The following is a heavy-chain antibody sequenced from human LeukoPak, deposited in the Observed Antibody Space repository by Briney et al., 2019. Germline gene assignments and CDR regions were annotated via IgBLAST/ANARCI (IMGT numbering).Heavy chain of an antibody. D-gene: IGHD3-16*02. CDR2: ISGSGGST. Sequence: GGSLRLSCAASGFTFSSYAMSWVRQAPGKGLEWVSAISGSGGSTYYADSVKGRFTISRDNSKNTLYLQMNSLRAEDTAVYYCAYPRGIMITFGGVIVPNWGQGTLVTVSS. CDR3: AYPRGIMITFGGVIVPN. CDR1: GFTFSSYA. J-gene: IGHJ4*02. V-gene: IGHV3-23*01.